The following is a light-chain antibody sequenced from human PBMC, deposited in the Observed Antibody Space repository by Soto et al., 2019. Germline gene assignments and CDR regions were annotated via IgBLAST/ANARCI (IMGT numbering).Light chain of an antibody. CDR1: ESVTNA. V-gene: IGKV3-20*01. CDR3: EQYGSPGT. CDR2: GAS. J-gene: IGKJ1*01. Sequence: APSPSTLFVSPGDTATLSGRASESVTNALAWYQQKPGQAPRLLIYGASHRATRIPDRFSGSGSGTDFTLTILRLEPEDIAVYYCEQYGSPGTFGQGTKVDNK.